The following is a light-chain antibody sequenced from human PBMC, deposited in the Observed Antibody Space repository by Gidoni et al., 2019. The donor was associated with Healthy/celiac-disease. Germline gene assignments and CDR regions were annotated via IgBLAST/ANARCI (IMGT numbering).Light chain of an antibody. CDR3: QQNGCSPLT. Sequence: TVSTQPRGTPSLSSGARATLSCRASQSVSSSYLAWYQQTPGQATRLLFDGASSRATGTPDCISSSASGAYFTLTISRLEHEVVVVYYWQQNGCSPLTFGGGTKVEIK. CDR2: GAS. CDR1: QSVSSSY. V-gene: IGKV3-20*01. J-gene: IGKJ4*01.